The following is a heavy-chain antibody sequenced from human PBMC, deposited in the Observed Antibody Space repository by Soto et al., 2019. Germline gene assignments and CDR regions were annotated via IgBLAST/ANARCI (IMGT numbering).Heavy chain of an antibody. CDR2: IIPIFGTA. CDR1: GGTFSSYA. CDR3: ARGDRGGYALKFDP. V-gene: IGHV1-69*13. J-gene: IGHJ5*02. Sequence: SVKVSCKASGGTFSSYAISWVRQAPGQGLEWMGGIIPIFGTANYAQKFQGRVTITADESTSTGYMELSSLRSEDTAVYYCARGDRGGYALKFDPWGQGTLVTVSS. D-gene: IGHD5-12*01.